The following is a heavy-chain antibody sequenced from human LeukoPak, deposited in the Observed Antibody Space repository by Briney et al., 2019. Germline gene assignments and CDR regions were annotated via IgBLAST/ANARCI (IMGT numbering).Heavy chain of an antibody. CDR3: ARDANGGNLPFDY. CDR1: GFTFSDYY. CDR2: ISSSSSYT. V-gene: IGHV3-11*06. D-gene: IGHD4-23*01. J-gene: IGHJ4*02. Sequence: KPGGSLRLSCAASGFTFSDYYMSWIRQAPGKGLEWVSYISSSSSYTNYADSVKGRFTISRDNGKNSLYLQMNSLRVEDTAVYYCARDANGGNLPFDYWGQGTPVTVSS.